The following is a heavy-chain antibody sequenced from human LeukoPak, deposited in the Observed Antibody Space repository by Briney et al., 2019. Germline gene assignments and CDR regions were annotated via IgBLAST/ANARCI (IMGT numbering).Heavy chain of an antibody. CDR1: GDSVSYHVAA. Sequence: SQTLSLTCVISGDSVSYHVAAWNWIRQSPSRGLEWLGRTYYRSKWYNDYAVSVKSRVAINPDTAKNQISLQLNSVTPEDTAVYYCASSGSYRFDYWGQGTLVTVSS. CDR3: ASSGSYRFDY. CDR2: TYYRSKWYN. V-gene: IGHV6-1*01. D-gene: IGHD1-26*01. J-gene: IGHJ4*02.